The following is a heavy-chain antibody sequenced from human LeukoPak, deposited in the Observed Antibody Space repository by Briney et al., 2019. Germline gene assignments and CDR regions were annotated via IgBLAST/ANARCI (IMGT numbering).Heavy chain of an antibody. J-gene: IGHJ4*01. CDR1: GFTFSDYY. CDR2: ISSSGSTI. CDR3: ERGRRSIAFPCGG. D-gene: IGHD6-6*01. Sequence: GGSLRLSCAASGFTFSDYYMSWIRQAPGNWLEWVSSISSSGSTIYYADSVKGRFTISRDNAKNSLYLQMNSLRAEDTAVYYCERGRRSIAFPCGGWGQGRLVTV. V-gene: IGHV3-11*01.